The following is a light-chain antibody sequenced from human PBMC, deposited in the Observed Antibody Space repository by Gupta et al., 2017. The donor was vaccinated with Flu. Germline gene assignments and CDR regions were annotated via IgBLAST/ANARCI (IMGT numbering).Light chain of an antibody. J-gene: IGKJ2*01. CDR3: QQRSNWPPT. CDR2: DAS. CDR1: QDVSSY. Sequence: IVLTQSPATLSLSPGGRATLSCRASQDVSSYLTWYQQKPGQAPRRLIYDASNRATGIPARFSGSGSGTDFTLTISSLEPEDVAVYYCQQRSNWPPTFGQGTKLEIK. V-gene: IGKV3-11*01.